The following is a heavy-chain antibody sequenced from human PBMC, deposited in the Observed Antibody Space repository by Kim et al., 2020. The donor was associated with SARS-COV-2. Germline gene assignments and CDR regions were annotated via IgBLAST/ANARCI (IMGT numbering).Heavy chain of an antibody. V-gene: IGHV3-23*01. J-gene: IGHJ5*02. CDR3: AKTDYYDSAGYHTWKAFDP. Sequence: GGSLRLSCAASGFTFHDYGMAWVRQAPGKGLEWVSLITGSGGDTYYADSVKGRFTISGDNSQNILFLQMNSLRAEDSAVYFCAKTDYYDSAGYHTWKAFDPWGQGTLVTVSS. CDR2: ITGSGGDT. CDR1: GFTFHDYG. D-gene: IGHD3-22*01.